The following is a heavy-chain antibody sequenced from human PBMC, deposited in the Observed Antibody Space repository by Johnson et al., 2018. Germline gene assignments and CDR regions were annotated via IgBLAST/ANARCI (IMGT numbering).Heavy chain of an antibody. D-gene: IGHD1-26*01. CDR1: GFTFSTYS. CDR3: VREYSGSSGRAFDI. V-gene: IGHV3-48*02. J-gene: IGHJ3*02. Sequence: VQLVQSGGGLVQPGGSLRLSCAASGFTFSTYSMNWVRQAPGKGLEWVSSISSSSSVIYYADSVKGRFTISRDNAKNSLYLQMSSLRDEDTALYDCVREYSGSSGRAFDIWGQGTMVTVSS. CDR2: ISSSSSVI.